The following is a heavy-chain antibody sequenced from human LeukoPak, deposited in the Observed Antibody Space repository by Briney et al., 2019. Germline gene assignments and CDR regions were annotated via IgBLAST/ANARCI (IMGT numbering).Heavy chain of an antibody. V-gene: IGHV3-53*01. CDR2: IYSDNT. CDR3: ARRAGAYSHPYDY. D-gene: IGHD4/OR15-4a*01. CDR1: GFTVSSNS. Sequence: GGSLRLSCTVSGFTVSSNSMSWVRQAPGKGLEWVSFIYSDNTHYSDSVKGRFTISRDNSKNTLYLQMNSLRAEDTAVYYCARRAGAYSHPYDYWGQETLVTVSS. J-gene: IGHJ4*02.